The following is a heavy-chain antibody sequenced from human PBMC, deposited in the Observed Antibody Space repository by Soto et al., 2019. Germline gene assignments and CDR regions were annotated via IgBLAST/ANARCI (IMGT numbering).Heavy chain of an antibody. D-gene: IGHD3-22*01. CDR3: ARMYSSGSGWFHP. J-gene: IGHJ5*02. V-gene: IGHV4-31*03. Sequence: SETLSLTCSVSGYSITAGGYYWMWIRQHPGKGLEWIGSFYSSGSIIYNPSLKSRVSISGDTSRNQFSMTLTSVTAADTALYYCARMYSSGSGWFHPWGQGTLVTVSS. CDR2: FYSSGSI. CDR1: GYSITAGGYY.